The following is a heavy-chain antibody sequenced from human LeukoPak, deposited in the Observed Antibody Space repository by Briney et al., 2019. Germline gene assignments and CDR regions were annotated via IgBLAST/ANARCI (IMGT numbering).Heavy chain of an antibody. CDR2: INPNSGGT. CDR3: ARDDYHDILTEQYYYYMDV. D-gene: IGHD3-9*01. Sequence: ASVKVSCKASGYTFTGYYMHWVRQAPGQGLEWMGWINPNSGGTNYAQKFQGRVTMTRDTSISTAYMELSRLRSDDTAVYYCARDDYHDILTEQYYYYMDVWGKGTTVTVSS. J-gene: IGHJ6*03. V-gene: IGHV1-2*02. CDR1: GYTFTGYY.